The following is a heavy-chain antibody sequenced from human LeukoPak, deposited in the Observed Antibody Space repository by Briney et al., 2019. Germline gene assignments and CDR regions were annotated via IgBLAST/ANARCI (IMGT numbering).Heavy chain of an antibody. CDR1: GFTFRDYW. D-gene: IGHD6-19*01. CDR3: ARDSAVATYYGVDV. CDR2: IQSDGNEK. Sequence: GGSLRLSCGASGFTFRDYWMSWVRQAPGKGLEWVANIQSDGNEKNYIDSVQGRFTISRDNAKTFLYLQMNSLRAEDTAVYYCARDSAVATYYGVDVWGQGTTVTVSS. J-gene: IGHJ6*02. V-gene: IGHV3-7*01.